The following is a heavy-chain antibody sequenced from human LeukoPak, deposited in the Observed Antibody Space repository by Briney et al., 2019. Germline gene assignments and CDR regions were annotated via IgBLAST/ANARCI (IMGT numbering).Heavy chain of an antibody. CDR1: GFTFSSYS. J-gene: IGHJ2*01. Sequence: GGSLRLSCAASGFTFSSYSMNWVRQAPGKGLEWVSSISSSSTYIYSADSVKGRFTISRDNAKNSLYLQMNSLRAEDTAVYYCARDVWGSRTYPPRDWYFDLWGRGTLVTVSS. CDR3: ARDVWGSRTYPPRDWYFDL. CDR2: ISSSSTYI. D-gene: IGHD2-15*01. V-gene: IGHV3-21*01.